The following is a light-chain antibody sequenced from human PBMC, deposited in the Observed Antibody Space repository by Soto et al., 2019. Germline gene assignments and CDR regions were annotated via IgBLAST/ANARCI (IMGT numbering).Light chain of an antibody. CDR2: AAS. Sequence: DIQMTQSPSSLSASVGDRVTIRCRASQTERTYLNWYQQKPGKAPILLIYAASSLPSAVPPRFTGAGSETDFTLTISSLQPEDFGTYYCQQTYSTPITFGQGTRLEIK. CDR1: QTERTY. V-gene: IGKV1-39*01. CDR3: QQTYSTPIT. J-gene: IGKJ5*01.